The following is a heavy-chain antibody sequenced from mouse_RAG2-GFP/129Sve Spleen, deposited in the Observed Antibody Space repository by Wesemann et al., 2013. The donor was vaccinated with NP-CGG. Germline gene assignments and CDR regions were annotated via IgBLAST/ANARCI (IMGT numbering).Heavy chain of an antibody. V-gene: IGHV1S126*01. Sequence: QVQLQQSGPQLVRPGASVKISCKASGYSFTSYWMHWVKQRPGQGLEWIGMIDPSDSETRLNQKFKDKATLTVDKSSSTAYMQLSSPTSEDSAVYYCARRYGNYGAMDYWGQGTSVTVSS. CDR1: GYSFTSYW. CDR3: ARRYGNYGAMDY. CDR2: IDPSDSET. J-gene: IGHJ4*01. D-gene: IGHD2-10*02.